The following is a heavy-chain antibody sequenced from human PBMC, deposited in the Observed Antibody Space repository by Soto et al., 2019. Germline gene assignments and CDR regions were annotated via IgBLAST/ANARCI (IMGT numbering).Heavy chain of an antibody. Sequence: LSLTCGVSDGFMNQYAWWFSWVRQPPGKGLEWIGEIHHTGSSNYNPPFKSRVIMSVDTSKTQFSLNLNSVTAADTAIYYCAAGTDYRWVFWGQGTTVTVSS. CDR3: AAGTDYRWVF. V-gene: IGHV4-4*02. D-gene: IGHD4-4*01. CDR1: DGFMNQYAW. J-gene: IGHJ6*02. CDR2: IHHTGSS.